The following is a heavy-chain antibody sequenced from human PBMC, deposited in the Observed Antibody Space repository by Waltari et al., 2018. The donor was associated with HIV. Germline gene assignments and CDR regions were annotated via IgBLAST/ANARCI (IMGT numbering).Heavy chain of an antibody. J-gene: IGHJ6*02. CDR1: GGTISSNY. D-gene: IGHD3-3*01. CDR2: IYYSGST. CDR3: ARDRDFWSGHYYYYGMDV. V-gene: IGHV4-59*01. Sequence: QVQLQESGPGLVKPSATLSLTCTVTGGTISSNYWSWIRQPPGKGLEWIGYIYYSGSTNYTPSLKSRVTISVDTSKNQFSLKLSSVTAADTAVYYCARDRDFWSGHYYYYGMDVWGQGTTVTVSS.